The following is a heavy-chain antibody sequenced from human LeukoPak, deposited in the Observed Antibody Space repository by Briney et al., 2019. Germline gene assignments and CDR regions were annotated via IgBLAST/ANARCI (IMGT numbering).Heavy chain of an antibody. V-gene: IGHV1-2*02. CDR3: GSGQWLVGVFY. J-gene: IGHJ4*02. CDR2: INPNSGVT. Sequence: ASATVSCKASGHTFTGYYMHWVRQAPGQGLEWLGWINPNSGVTNYAQKFQGRITMTRDTSITTVYMELSSLTSDDPAVYYCGSGQWLVGVFYWGQGTLVTVSS. CDR1: GHTFTGYY. D-gene: IGHD6-19*01.